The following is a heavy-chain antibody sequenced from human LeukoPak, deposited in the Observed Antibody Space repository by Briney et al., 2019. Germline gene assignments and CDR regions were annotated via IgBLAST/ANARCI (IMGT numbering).Heavy chain of an antibody. CDR1: GYTFTSYY. CDR2: INPSGGST. CDR3: ARALYNPRRWFDP. J-gene: IGHJ5*02. D-gene: IGHD5-24*01. Sequence: GASVKVSGKASGYTFTSYYMHWVRQAPGQGLEWMGIINPSGGSTSYAQKFQGRVTMTRDTSTSTVYMELSSLRSEDTAVYYCARALYNPRRWFDPWGQGTLVTVSS. V-gene: IGHV1-46*01.